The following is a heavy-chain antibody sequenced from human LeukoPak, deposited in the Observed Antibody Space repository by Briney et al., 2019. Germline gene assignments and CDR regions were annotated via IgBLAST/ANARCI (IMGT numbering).Heavy chain of an antibody. V-gene: IGHV4-30-4*08. J-gene: IGHJ4*02. CDR1: GGSISSGDYY. Sequence: SETLSLTCTVSGGSISSGDYYWSWIRQPPGKGLEWIGYIYYSGSTYYNPSLKSRVTISVDTSKNQFSLKLSSVTAAVTAVYYCARLDYSNYSGSDYWGQGTLVTVSS. CDR3: ARLDYSNYSGSDY. D-gene: IGHD4-11*01. CDR2: IYYSGST.